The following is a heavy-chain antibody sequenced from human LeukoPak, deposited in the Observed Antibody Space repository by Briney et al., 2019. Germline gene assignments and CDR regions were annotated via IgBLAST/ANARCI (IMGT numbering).Heavy chain of an antibody. J-gene: IGHJ4*02. D-gene: IGHD2-2*01. CDR1: GYTFTSHG. CDR2: ITVNNDYT. CDR3: AKVHCISTNCNHIWTYFDY. V-gene: IGHV1-18*01. Sequence: ASVKVSCKAAGYTFTSHGFIWLRQAPGQGLEWMGWITVNNDYTKYAQELQGRVTMTTDTSTSTAYMELRSLRSDDTAVYYCAKVHCISTNCNHIWTYFDYWGQGTLVTVSS.